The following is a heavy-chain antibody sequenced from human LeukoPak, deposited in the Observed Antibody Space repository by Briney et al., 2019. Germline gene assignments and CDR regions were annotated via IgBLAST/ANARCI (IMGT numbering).Heavy chain of an antibody. CDR3: AREGVVVVPAAIWP. V-gene: IGHV4-59*12. Sequence: PSETLSLTCALSGGSISSYYWSWIRQPPGKGLEWIGYIYYSGSTNYNPSLKSRVTISVDTSKNQFSLKLSSVTAADTAVYYCAREGVVVVPAAIWPWGQGTLVTVSS. J-gene: IGHJ5*02. CDR2: IYYSGST. D-gene: IGHD2-2*02. CDR1: GGSISSYY.